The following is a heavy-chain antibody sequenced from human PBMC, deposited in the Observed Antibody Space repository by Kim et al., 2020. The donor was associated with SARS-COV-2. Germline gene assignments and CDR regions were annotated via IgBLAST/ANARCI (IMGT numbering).Heavy chain of an antibody. V-gene: IGHV3-9*01. D-gene: IGHD6-13*01. J-gene: IGHJ6*02. CDR3: AKDMYGSSWYPAYYYYYYGMDV. CDR1: GFTFDDYA. CDR2: ISWNSGSI. Sequence: GGSLRLSCAASGFTFDDYAMHWVRQAPGKGLEWVSGISWNSGSIGYADSVKGRFTISRDNAKNSLYLQMNSLRAEDTALYYCAKDMYGSSWYPAYYYYYYGMDVWGQGTTVTVSS.